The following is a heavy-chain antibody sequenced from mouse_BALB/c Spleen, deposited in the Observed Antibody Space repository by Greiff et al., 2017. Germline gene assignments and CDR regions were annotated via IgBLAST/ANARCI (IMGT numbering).Heavy chain of an antibody. Sequence: EVMLVESGGGLVKPGGSLKLSCAASGFTFSSYAMSWVRQTPEKRLEWVASISSGGSTYYPDSVKGRFTISRDNARNILYLQMSSLRSEDTAMYYCARGSLLSYYFDYWGQGTTLTVSS. J-gene: IGHJ2*01. CDR2: ISSGGST. V-gene: IGHV5-6-5*01. CDR3: ARGSLLSYYFDY. CDR1: GFTFSSYA. D-gene: IGHD2-10*01.